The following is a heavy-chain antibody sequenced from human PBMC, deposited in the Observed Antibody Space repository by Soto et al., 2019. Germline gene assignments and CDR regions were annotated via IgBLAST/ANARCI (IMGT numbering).Heavy chain of an antibody. V-gene: IGHV1-69*13. CDR1: GGTFSSYA. Sequence: GASVKVSCKASGGTFSSYAISWVRQAPGQGLEWMGGIIPIFGTANYAQKFQGRVTITADESTSTAYMELSSLRSEDTAVYYCAREGCSWYQNWFDPWGQGTLVTVSA. CDR2: IIPIFGTA. J-gene: IGHJ5*02. D-gene: IGHD6-13*01. CDR3: AREGCSWYQNWFDP.